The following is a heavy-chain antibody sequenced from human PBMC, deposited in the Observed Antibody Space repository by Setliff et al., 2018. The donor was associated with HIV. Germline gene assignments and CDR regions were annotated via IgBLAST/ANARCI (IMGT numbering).Heavy chain of an antibody. CDR1: GYTFTNYA. J-gene: IGHJ4*02. V-gene: IGHV7-4-1*02. CDR3: ARVSDTGVDPQTHRDY. Sequence: ASVKVSCKASGYTFTNYALNWVRQAPGQGLEWMGWINTNTGNPTYAQGFTGRFVFSLDTSVSTAYLQISSLKAEDSAIYYCARVSDTGVDPQTHRDYWGQGTPVTVPQ. D-gene: IGHD2-21*01. CDR2: INTNTGNP.